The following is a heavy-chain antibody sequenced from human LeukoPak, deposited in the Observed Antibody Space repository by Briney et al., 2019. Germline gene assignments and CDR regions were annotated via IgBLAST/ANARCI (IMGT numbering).Heavy chain of an antibody. CDR1: GYIFTGYY. D-gene: IGHD3-22*01. CDR3: ARVGGRAYFYDSSGYYFDY. Sequence: ASVKVSCKASGYIFTGYYMRWVRQAPGQGLEWMGWINPNTGGTNYAQKFQGRVTVTRDTSISTAYMELSRLRADDTAVYYCARVGGRAYFYDSSGYYFDYWGQGTLVTVSS. CDR2: INPNTGGT. J-gene: IGHJ4*02. V-gene: IGHV1-2*02.